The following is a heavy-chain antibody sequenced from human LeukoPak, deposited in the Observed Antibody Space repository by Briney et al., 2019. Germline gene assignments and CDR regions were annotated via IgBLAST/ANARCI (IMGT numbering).Heavy chain of an antibody. V-gene: IGHV4-61*02. J-gene: IGHJ4*02. Sequence: SQTLSLTCTVSGGSISSGSYYWSWIRQPAGKGLEWIGRIYTSGSTNYNPSLKSRVTISVDTSKNQFSLKLSSVTAADTPVYYCARDKGNYDYFDYWGQGTLVTVSS. CDR1: GGSISSGSYY. D-gene: IGHD1-7*01. CDR2: IYTSGST. CDR3: ARDKGNYDYFDY.